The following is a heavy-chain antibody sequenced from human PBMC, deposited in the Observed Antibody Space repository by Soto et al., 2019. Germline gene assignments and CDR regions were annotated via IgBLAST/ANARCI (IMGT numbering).Heavy chain of an antibody. Sequence: QVQLVQSGAEVKKPGASVKVSCKASGYTFTSYGISWVRQAPGQGLEWMGWISAYNGNTNYAQKLQGKVTMTTDTSTSTAYMELRSLRSDDTAVYYCARGGNLEDSSGYYPDYFDYWGQGTLVTVSS. CDR1: GYTFTSYG. J-gene: IGHJ4*02. V-gene: IGHV1-18*01. CDR2: ISAYNGNT. CDR3: ARGGNLEDSSGYYPDYFDY. D-gene: IGHD3-22*01.